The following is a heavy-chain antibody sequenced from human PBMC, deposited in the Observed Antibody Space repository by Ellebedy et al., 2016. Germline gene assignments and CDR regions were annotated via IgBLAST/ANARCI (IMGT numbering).Heavy chain of an antibody. Sequence: GSLRLSCAVYGGSFSGYYWSWIRQPPGKGLEWIGEINHSGSTNYNPSLKSRVTISVDTSKNQFSLKLSSVTAADAAVYYCARGRSSLPPKSIYSSGPRYYFDYWGQGTLVTVSS. J-gene: IGHJ4*02. D-gene: IGHD6-19*01. CDR1: GGSFSGYY. CDR3: ARGRSSLPPKSIYSSGPRYYFDY. CDR2: INHSGST. V-gene: IGHV4-34*01.